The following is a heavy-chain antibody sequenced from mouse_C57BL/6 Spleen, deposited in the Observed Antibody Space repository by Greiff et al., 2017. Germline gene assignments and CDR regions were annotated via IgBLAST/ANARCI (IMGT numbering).Heavy chain of an antibody. D-gene: IGHD2-2*01. V-gene: IGHV1-62-2*01. Sequence: VQLQQSGAELVKPGASVKLSCKASGYTFTEYTLHWVKPRSGQGLEWIGWFYPGSGSIKYNEKFKDKATLTADKSSSTVYMELSRLASEDSAVYFCARHEDYYGYDGWYFDVWGTGTTVTVSS. CDR2: FYPGSGSI. CDR3: ARHEDYYGYDGWYFDV. J-gene: IGHJ1*03. CDR1: GYTFTEYT.